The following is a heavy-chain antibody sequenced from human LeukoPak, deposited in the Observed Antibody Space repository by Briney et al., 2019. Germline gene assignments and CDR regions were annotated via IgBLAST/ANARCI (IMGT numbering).Heavy chain of an antibody. J-gene: IGHJ5*02. V-gene: IGHV1-69*06. CDR2: IIPIFGTA. D-gene: IGHD3-10*01. CDR1: GGTFSSYA. CDR3: ASGYGSGSYYKPNWFDP. Sequence: ASVKVSCKASGGTFSSYAISWVRQAPGQGLEWMGGIIPIFGTANYAQKFQGRVTITADKSTSTAYMELSSLRSEDTAVYYCASGYGSGSYYKPNWFDPWGQGTLVTVSS.